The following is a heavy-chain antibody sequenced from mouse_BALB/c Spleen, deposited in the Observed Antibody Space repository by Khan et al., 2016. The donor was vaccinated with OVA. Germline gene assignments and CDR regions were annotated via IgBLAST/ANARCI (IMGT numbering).Heavy chain of an antibody. D-gene: IGHD1-1*01. CDR1: GYSITSGYA. CDR3: ARGNYYGYYFDY. CDR2: ISYSGGT. Sequence: EVELVESGPGLVKPSQSLSLTCTVTGYSITSGYAWNWIRQFPGNKLEWMGYISYSGGTSYNPPLKSRISITRDKSKNQFFLQLNSVTTEDTATYYCARGNYYGYYFDYWGQGTTLTVSS. J-gene: IGHJ2*01. V-gene: IGHV3-2*02.